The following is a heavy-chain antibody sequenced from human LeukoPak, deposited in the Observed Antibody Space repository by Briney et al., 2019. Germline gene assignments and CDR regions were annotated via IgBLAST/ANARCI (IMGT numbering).Heavy chain of an antibody. V-gene: IGHV1-2*02. CDR1: GGTFSSYA. J-gene: IGHJ4*02. D-gene: IGHD6-19*01. CDR3: ARTYTSGWYAAY. CDR2: INPNSGGT. Sequence: ASVKVSCKASGGTFSSYAISWVRQAPGQGLEWMGWINPNSGGTSYAQNFQGRVTMTRDTSISTAYMELSRLRSDDTAIYYCARTYTSGWYAAYWGQGTLVTVSS.